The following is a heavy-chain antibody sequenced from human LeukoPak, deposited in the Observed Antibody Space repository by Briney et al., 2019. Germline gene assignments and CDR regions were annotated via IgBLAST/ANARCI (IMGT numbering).Heavy chain of an antibody. CDR2: ISSSSSYI. CDR1: GFTFSSYS. J-gene: IGHJ4*02. CDR3: ARGGFLITFGGVDY. Sequence: PGGSLRLSCAASGFTFSSYSMNWVRQAPGKGLEWVSSISSSSSYIYYADSVKGRFTISRDYAKNSLYLQMNSLRPEDTAVYYCARGGFLITFGGVDYWGQGTLVTVSS. D-gene: IGHD3-16*01. V-gene: IGHV3-21*01.